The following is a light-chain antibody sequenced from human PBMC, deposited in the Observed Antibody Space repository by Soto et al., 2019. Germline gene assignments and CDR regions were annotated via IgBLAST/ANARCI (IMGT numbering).Light chain of an antibody. CDR1: QSFNSNY. CDR3: HQYGSSPRT. CDR2: GAS. Sequence: EILLTQFPGTLSLSPGERATLSLTASQSFNSNYLAWYQQKPGQAPRLLIYGASTRANAIPDRFSGSGSGTDFTLTISRLEPEDFAVYYCHQYGSSPRTFGPGTKVDIK. J-gene: IGKJ1*01. V-gene: IGKV3-20*01.